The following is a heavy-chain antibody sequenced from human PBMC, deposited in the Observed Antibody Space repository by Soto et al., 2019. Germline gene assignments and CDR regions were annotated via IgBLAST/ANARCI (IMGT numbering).Heavy chain of an antibody. CDR2: IRSKANSYAT. Sequence: EVQLVESGGGLVRPGGSLKLSCAASGFNFSDSAVHWVRQASGKGLEWVGRIRSKANSYATAYGASVKGRFTISRDDSKNTAYLQMNSLKTEDTAVYYYTLYCSGGSCYVDFQHWGQGTLVTVSS. D-gene: IGHD2-15*01. CDR3: TLYCSGGSCYVDFQH. V-gene: IGHV3-73*01. J-gene: IGHJ1*01. CDR1: GFNFSDSA.